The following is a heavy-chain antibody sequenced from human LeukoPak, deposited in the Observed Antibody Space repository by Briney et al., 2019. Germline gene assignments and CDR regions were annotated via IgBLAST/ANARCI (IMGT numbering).Heavy chain of an antibody. Sequence: GASVKVSCKASGYTFTSYGISWVRQAPGQGLEWMGWISAYNGNTNYAQKLQGRVTMTTDTSKSTAYMELRSLRSDDTAVYYCARQGGYSGYATGEFDPWGQGTLVTVSS. CDR1: GYTFTSYG. CDR3: ARQGGYSGYATGEFDP. J-gene: IGHJ5*02. D-gene: IGHD5-12*01. CDR2: ISAYNGNT. V-gene: IGHV1-18*01.